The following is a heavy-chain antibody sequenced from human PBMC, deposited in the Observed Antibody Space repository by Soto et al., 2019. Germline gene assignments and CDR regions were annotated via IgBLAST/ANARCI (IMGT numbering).Heavy chain of an antibody. Sequence: ASVKVSCKASGYTFTSYGISWVRQAPGQGLEWMGWISAYNGNTNYAQKLQGRVTMTTDTSTSTAYMELRSLRSDDTAVYYCARGTIPEYYDFWSGYYTQRDYYYGMDVWGQGTTVTVSS. CDR2: ISAYNGNT. CDR3: ARGTIPEYYDFWSGYYTQRDYYYGMDV. J-gene: IGHJ6*02. V-gene: IGHV1-18*01. CDR1: GYTFTSYG. D-gene: IGHD3-3*01.